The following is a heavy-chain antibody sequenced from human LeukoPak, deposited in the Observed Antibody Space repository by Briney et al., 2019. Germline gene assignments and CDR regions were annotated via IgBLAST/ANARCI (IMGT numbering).Heavy chain of an antibody. CDR3: MRVDTAIVTYDH. CDR2: ISRNGGTT. V-gene: IGHV3-64D*06. J-gene: IGHJ4*02. Sequence: GGSLRLSCSASGFTFSSYAMHWVRQAPGKGLESVSAISRNGGTTYYADSVKGRFTISRDNSKNTLYLQMNSPRLEDTAMYYCMRVDTAIVTYDHWGQGT. CDR1: GFTFSSYA. D-gene: IGHD5-18*01.